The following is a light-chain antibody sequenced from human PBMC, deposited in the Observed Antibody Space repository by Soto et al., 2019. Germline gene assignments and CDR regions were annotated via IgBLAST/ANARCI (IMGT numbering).Light chain of an antibody. CDR3: AAWDDSLSGVV. Sequence: QSVLTQPPSASGTPGQRVTISCSGSSSNIGSNYVYWYQQLPGTVPQLLIYRNNERPSGVPDRFSGSKSGTSASLAISGRRSEDEADYYCAAWDDSLSGVVFGVWTKLTVL. CDR2: RNN. V-gene: IGLV1-47*01. J-gene: IGLJ2*01. CDR1: SSNIGSNY.